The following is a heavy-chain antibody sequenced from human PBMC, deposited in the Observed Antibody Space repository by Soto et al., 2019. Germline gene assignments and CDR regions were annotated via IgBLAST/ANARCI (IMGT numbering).Heavy chain of an antibody. CDR2: IYYSGRT. J-gene: IGHJ5*02. D-gene: IGHD1-26*01. Sequence: ASETLSLTCTVSGGSISDSDNYWSWIRQHPGKGLEWIGYIYYSGRTYYNPSLKSRVTISVDTSKNQFSLKLSSVTAADTAVYYCATQEVGGSYVYTFDPWGQGTLVTVSS. CDR1: GGSISDSDNY. CDR3: ATQEVGGSYVYTFDP. V-gene: IGHV4-39*01.